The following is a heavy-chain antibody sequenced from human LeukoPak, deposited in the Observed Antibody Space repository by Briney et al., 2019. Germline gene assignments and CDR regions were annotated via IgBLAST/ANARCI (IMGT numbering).Heavy chain of an antibody. J-gene: IGHJ6*03. Sequence: SETLSLTCTVSSGSISIYSWSWIRQPPGKGLEWVGEISHSGSTNYNPSLKSRVTISVDTSKSQFSLKLSSVTAADTAVYYCARLYSRFYYYYMDVWGKGTTVTVSS. CDR1: SGSISIYS. V-gene: IGHV4-34*01. CDR2: ISHSGST. D-gene: IGHD6-13*01. CDR3: ARLYSRFYYYYMDV.